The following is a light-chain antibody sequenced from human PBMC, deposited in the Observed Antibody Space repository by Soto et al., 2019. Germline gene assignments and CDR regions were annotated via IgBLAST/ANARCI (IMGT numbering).Light chain of an antibody. CDR3: QQYGSSPIT. V-gene: IGKV3-20*01. CDR1: QSVSITS. J-gene: IGKJ5*01. CDR2: GTS. Sequence: EIVLTQSPGTLSLSPGERATLSCRASQSVSITSLAWYQQKTGQAPRLLIYGTSNRATAIPDRFSGSGSGTDFTLTISRLEPEDFEVYYCQQYGSSPITFGQGTRLEIK.